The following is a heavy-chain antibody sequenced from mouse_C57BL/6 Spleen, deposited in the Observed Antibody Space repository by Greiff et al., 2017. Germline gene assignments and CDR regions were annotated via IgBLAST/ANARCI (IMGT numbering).Heavy chain of an antibody. D-gene: IGHD1-1*01. CDR3: ARIYGSSYGFAY. CDR1: GYAFTNYL. CDR2: INPGSGGT. J-gene: IGHJ3*01. Sequence: VQLQESGAELVRPGTSVKVSCKASGYAFTNYLIEWVKQRPGQGLEWIGVINPGSGGTNYNEKFKGKATLTADKSSSTAYMQLSSLTSEDSAVYFCARIYGSSYGFAYRGQGTLVTVSA. V-gene: IGHV1-54*01.